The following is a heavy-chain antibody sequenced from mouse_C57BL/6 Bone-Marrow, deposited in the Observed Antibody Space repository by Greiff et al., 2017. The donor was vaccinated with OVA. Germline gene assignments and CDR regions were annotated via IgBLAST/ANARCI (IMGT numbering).Heavy chain of an antibody. Sequence: EVKLLESGGGLVQPGGSMKLSCAASGFTFSDAWMDWVRQPPEKGLEWVAEIRNKANNHATYYAESVKGRFTISRDDSKSSVYLQMNSLRAEDTGIYYCTRGYGSEDYAMDYWGQGTSVTVSS. J-gene: IGHJ4*01. CDR2: IRNKANNHAT. V-gene: IGHV6-6*01. CDR3: TRGYGSEDYAMDY. D-gene: IGHD1-1*01. CDR1: GFTFSDAW.